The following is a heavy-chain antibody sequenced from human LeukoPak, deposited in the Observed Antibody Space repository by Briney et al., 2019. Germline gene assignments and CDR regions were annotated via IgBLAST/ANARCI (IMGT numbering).Heavy chain of an antibody. D-gene: IGHD6-6*01. J-gene: IGHJ4*02. Sequence: RASVTVSCKASGYTFPSYFMHWVRQAPGQGLEWMGIINPTGGSTTYAQKFQGRVTMTRDTSTSTVYMELSSLRSDDTAVYYCVRTAARRFDYWGQGTLVTVSS. CDR2: INPTGGST. V-gene: IGHV1-46*01. CDR1: GYTFPSYF. CDR3: VRTAARRFDY.